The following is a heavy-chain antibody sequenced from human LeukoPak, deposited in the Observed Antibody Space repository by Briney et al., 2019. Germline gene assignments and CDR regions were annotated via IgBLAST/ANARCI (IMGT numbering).Heavy chain of an antibody. CDR2: INPNSGGT. CDR1: GYTFTGYY. J-gene: IGHJ3*02. CDR3: ARPLSYDFWSGIYAFDI. Sequence: ASVEVSCKASGYTFTGYYMHWVRQAPGQGLEWMGWINPNSGGTNYAQKFQGRVTMTRDTSISTAYMELSRLRSDDTAVYYCARPLSYDFWSGIYAFDIWGQGTMVTVSS. D-gene: IGHD3-3*01. V-gene: IGHV1-2*02.